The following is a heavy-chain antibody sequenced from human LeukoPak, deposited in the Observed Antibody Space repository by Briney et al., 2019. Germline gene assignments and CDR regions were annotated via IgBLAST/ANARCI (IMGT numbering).Heavy chain of an antibody. V-gene: IGHV1-69*13. CDR2: IIPIFGTA. CDR3: AREFRAALRYFDWLFTPNPYGMDV. CDR1: GGTFSSYA. Sequence: SVKVSCKASGGTFSSYAISWVRQAPGQGLEWMGGIIPIFGTANYAQKFQGRVTITADESTSTAYTELSSLRSEDTAVYYCAREFRAALRYFDWLFTPNPYGMDVWGKGTTVTVSS. D-gene: IGHD3-9*01. J-gene: IGHJ6*04.